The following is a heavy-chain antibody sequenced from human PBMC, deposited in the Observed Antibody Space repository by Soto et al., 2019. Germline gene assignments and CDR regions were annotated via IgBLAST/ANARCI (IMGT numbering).Heavy chain of an antibody. CDR2: ISYTGTT. D-gene: IGHD1-1*01. Sequence: SETLFLTCTVSCGCVSSGSHYWRWIRQPSGKGLEWIAYISYTGTTNYKPSLTSRVTRSVYMPENQFSXGLDSVTAADKVPYYCARDPSDKPNSDDAYEIWVKVTLVT. J-gene: IGHJ3*02. V-gene: IGHV4-61*01. CDR3: ARDPSDKPNSDDAYEI. CDR1: CGCVSSGSHY.